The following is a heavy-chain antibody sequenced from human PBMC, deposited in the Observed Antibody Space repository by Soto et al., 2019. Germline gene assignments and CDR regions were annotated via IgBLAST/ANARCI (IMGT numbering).Heavy chain of an antibody. V-gene: IGHV3-23*01. CDR2: VSGNGGET. J-gene: IGHJ4*02. D-gene: IGHD2-2*01. CDR1: GLTFRNYA. Sequence: EVQLLESGGALVQPGGSLRLSCVASGLTFRNYAMTWVRQAPGKGPEWVSTVSGNGGETFYADSVKGRFTISRDNSKDTVYLVMKSLRVEDTAIYYCAKGGHQSYVHYWGQGTLVAVSS. CDR3: AKGGHQSYVHY.